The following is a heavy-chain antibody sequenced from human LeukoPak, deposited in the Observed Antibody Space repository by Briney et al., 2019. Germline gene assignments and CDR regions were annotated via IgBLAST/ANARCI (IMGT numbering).Heavy chain of an antibody. Sequence: LSLTCAVYGGSFSGYYWSWVRQAPGKGLEWVANIKQDGSEKYYVDSVKGRFTISRDNAKNSLYLQMNSLRAEDTAVYYCAKRRGLELLYYYYMDVWGKGTTVTVSS. V-gene: IGHV3-7*03. CDR2: IKQDGSEK. CDR3: AKRRGLELLYYYYMDV. D-gene: IGHD1-7*01. CDR1: GGSFSGYY. J-gene: IGHJ6*03.